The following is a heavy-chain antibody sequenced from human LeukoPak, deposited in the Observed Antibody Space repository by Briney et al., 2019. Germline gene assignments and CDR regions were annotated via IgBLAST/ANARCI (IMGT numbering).Heavy chain of an antibody. D-gene: IGHD5-18*01. CDR2: ISGSGAGT. J-gene: IGHJ6*02. CDR1: GFTFSSYA. Sequence: GGSLRLSCAASGFTFSSYARSWVRQAPGQGLEWVSAISGSGAGTYHADSVKGRFTISRDNSKNTLYLQMNSLRAADTAIYYCVKIMGIQLHGDYGMDVWGQGTTVTVSS. V-gene: IGHV3-23*01. CDR3: VKIMGIQLHGDYGMDV.